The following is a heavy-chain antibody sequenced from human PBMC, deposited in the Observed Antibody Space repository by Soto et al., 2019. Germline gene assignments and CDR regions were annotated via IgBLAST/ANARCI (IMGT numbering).Heavy chain of an antibody. D-gene: IGHD6-19*01. CDR3: AKNGWLGSWYYFDY. CDR1: GFTFSSYG. CDR2: ISYDGSNK. V-gene: IGHV3-30*18. Sequence: QVQLVESGGGVVQPGRSLRLSCAASGFTFSSYGMHWVRQAPGKGLEWVAVISYDGSNKYYADSVKGRFTISRDNSKNTLYLQMNSLRAEDTAVYHCAKNGWLGSWYYFDYWGQGTLVTVSS. J-gene: IGHJ4*02.